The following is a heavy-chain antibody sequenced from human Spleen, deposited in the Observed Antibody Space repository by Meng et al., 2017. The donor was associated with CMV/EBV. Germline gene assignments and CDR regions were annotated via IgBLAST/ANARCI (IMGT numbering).Heavy chain of an antibody. CDR3: ARSVGTIFGVVNLRFHH. J-gene: IGHJ1*01. V-gene: IGHV1-18*04. CDR1: GYTFSIYG. CDR2: ISAYNGNT. Sequence: ASVKVSCKASGYTFSIYGITWVRQARGQGLEWMGWISAYNGNTNYAQKVQGRVTMTTDTSTRTAYMELRSLRSDDTAMYYCARSVGTIFGVVNLRFHHWGQGTLVTVSS. D-gene: IGHD3-3*01.